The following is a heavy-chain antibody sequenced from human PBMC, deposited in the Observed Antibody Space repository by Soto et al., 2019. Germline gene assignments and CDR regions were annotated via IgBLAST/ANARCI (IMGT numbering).Heavy chain of an antibody. J-gene: IGHJ6*02. Sequence: GESLKISCKASGYSFTTYWIAWVRQMPGKGLEWMWIINPGDSDIRYSPSFQGQVTISADNSISTAYLQWSSLKASDTAMYYCARHEQFYYYYYGMDVWGQGTAVTVSS. CDR2: INPGDSDI. CDR1: GYSFTTYW. D-gene: IGHD4-4*01. V-gene: IGHV5-51*01. CDR3: ARHEQFYYYYYGMDV.